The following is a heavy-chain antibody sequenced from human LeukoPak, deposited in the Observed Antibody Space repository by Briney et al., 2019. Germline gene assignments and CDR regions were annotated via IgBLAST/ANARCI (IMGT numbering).Heavy chain of an antibody. D-gene: IGHD6-6*01. J-gene: IGHJ4*02. CDR2: IYYSGST. Sequence: PSETLSLTCTVSGGSISSSSYYWGWIRQPPGKGLEWIGSIYYSGSTYYNPSLKSRVTISVDTSKNQFSLKLSSVTAADTAVYYCARLGSYSSSSFWGQGTLVTVSS. CDR3: ARLGSYSSSSF. V-gene: IGHV4-39*01. CDR1: GGSISSSSYY.